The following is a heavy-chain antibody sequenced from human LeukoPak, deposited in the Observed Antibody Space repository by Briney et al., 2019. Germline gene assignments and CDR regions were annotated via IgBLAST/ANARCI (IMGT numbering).Heavy chain of an antibody. V-gene: IGHV3-30*02. J-gene: IGHJ4*02. Sequence: PGGSLRLSCAASGFTFSSCGMHWVRQAPGKGLEWVAFIRYDGSNKYYADSVKGRFTISRDNSKNTLYLQMNSLRAEDTAVYYCAKDTKTTVTTFDYWGQGTLVTVSS. CDR3: AKDTKTTVTTFDY. D-gene: IGHD4-17*01. CDR2: IRYDGSNK. CDR1: GFTFSSCG.